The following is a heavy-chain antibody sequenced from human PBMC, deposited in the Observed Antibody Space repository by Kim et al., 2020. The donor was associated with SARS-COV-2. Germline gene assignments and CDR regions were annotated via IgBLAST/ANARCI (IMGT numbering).Heavy chain of an antibody. V-gene: IGHV3-23*01. CDR2: LRGSDDST. CDR1: GFTFSSYA. D-gene: IGHD6-19*01. Sequence: GGSLRLSCAASGFTFSSYAMTWVRQAPGKGLEWVSTLRGSDDSTVYADSVKGRFTISRDNSKNIFYLQMRSLRAEDTAVYYCAKRDSSGWYFEYWGQGTLVTVTS. CDR3: AKRDSSGWYFEY. J-gene: IGHJ4*02.